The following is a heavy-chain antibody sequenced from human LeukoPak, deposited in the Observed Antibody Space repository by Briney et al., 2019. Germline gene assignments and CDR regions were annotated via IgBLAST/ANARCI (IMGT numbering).Heavy chain of an antibody. D-gene: IGHD3-3*01. Sequence: SVKVSCKASGGTFSSYAISWVRQAPGQGLEWMGRIIPIFGTANYAQKFHGRVTITTDESTSTAYMELSSLRSEDTAVYYCARESREELRFLEWFGSFDPWGQGTLVTVSS. J-gene: IGHJ5*02. V-gene: IGHV1-69*05. CDR3: ARESREELRFLEWFGSFDP. CDR1: GGTFSSYA. CDR2: IIPIFGTA.